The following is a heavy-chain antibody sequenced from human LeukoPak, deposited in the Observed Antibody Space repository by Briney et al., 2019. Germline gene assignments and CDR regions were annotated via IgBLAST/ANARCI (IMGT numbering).Heavy chain of an antibody. CDR1: GFTFSSYA. CDR3: ARDRSRYYYYDSGCDY. J-gene: IGHJ4*02. D-gene: IGHD3-22*01. V-gene: IGHV3-48*04. CDR2: ISSSSSTI. Sequence: GGSLRLSCAASGFTFSSYAMSWVRQAPGKGLEWVSYISSSSSTIYYADSVKGRFTISRDNAKNSLYLQMNSLRAEDTAVYYCARDRSRYYYYDSGCDYWGQGTLVTVSS.